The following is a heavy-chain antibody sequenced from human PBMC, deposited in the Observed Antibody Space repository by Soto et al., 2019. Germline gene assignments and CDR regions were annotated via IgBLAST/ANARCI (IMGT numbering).Heavy chain of an antibody. V-gene: IGHV4-30-4*01. CDR1: GGSISSGDYY. J-gene: IGHJ4*02. Sequence: PSETLSLTCTVSGGSISSGDYYWSWIRQPPGKGLEWIGYIYYSGSTYYNPSLESRVTMSVDTSKNQFSLKLSSVTAADTAVYYCARGWGRIFDYWGQGTLVTVSS. CDR2: IYYSGST. D-gene: IGHD7-27*01. CDR3: ARGWGRIFDY.